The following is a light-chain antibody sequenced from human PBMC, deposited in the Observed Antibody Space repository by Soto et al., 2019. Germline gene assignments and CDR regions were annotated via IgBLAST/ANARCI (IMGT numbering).Light chain of an antibody. CDR2: DAS. Sequence: SPATLSLSPGERATLSCRASQSVGTYLVWYQQRYGQPPSLLIYDASNRATDVPVRFSGSGSGTDFTLTISSLEPEDVAVYYGQQRNSWPLTFCQGTRLEIK. CDR3: QQRNSWPLT. CDR1: QSVGTY. V-gene: IGKV3-11*01. J-gene: IGKJ5*01.